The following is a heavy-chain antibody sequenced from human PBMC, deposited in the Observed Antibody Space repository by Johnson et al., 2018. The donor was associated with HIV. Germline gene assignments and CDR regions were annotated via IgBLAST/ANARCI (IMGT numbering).Heavy chain of an antibody. CDR1: GSNFSDYG. D-gene: IGHD3-22*01. Sequence: QVQLVESGGGVVQPGRSVRLYCVVSGSNFSDYGMHWVRQAPGKGLEWVAVISFDGSNEYYADSVTGRFTISRDNSKNTLYLQMNSLGAEDTAVYYCARGRITMIEVDLRGGAFDIWGQGTMVTVSS. CDR3: ARGRITMIEVDLRGGAFDI. J-gene: IGHJ3*02. CDR2: ISFDGSNE. V-gene: IGHV3-30*04.